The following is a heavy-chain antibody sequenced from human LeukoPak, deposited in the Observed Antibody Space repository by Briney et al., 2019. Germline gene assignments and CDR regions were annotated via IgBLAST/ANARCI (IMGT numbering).Heavy chain of an antibody. CDR2: IYCSGST. V-gene: IGHV4-39*01. CDR3: ARQGQMSIAARGVGRFYYFDY. J-gene: IGHJ4*02. Sequence: SETLSLTCTVSGGSISSSSYYWGWIRQPPGKGLEWIGSIYCSGSTYYNPSLKSRVTISVDTSKNQFSLKLSSVTAADTAVYYCARQGQMSIAARGVGRFYYFDYWGQGTLVTVSS. D-gene: IGHD6-6*01. CDR1: GGSISSSSYY.